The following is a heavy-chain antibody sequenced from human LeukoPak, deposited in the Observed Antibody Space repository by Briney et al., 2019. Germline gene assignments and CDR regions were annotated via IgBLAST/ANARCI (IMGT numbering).Heavy chain of an antibody. D-gene: IGHD4-11*01. V-gene: IGHV3-13*01. CDR3: ARVDYSNYYYYGMDV. CDR1: GFTFSSYD. J-gene: IGHJ6*02. CDR2: IGTAGDT. Sequence: GGSLRLSCAASGFTFSSYDMHWVRQATGKGLEWVSAIGTAGDTYYPGSVKGRFTISRENAKNSLYLQMNSLRAEDTAVYYCARVDYSNYYYYGMDVWGQGTTVAVSS.